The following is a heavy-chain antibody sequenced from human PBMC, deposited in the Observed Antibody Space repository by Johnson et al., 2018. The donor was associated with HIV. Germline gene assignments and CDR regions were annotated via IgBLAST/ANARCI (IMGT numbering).Heavy chain of an antibody. CDR2: IYSGSNT. J-gene: IGHJ3*02. Sequence: VQLVESGGGLIQPGGSLRLSCAASGFAVSSNYMSWVRQAPGKGLEWVSVIYSGSNTYYADSVKGRFTISRDNSKNTLYLQRNSLRAEDTAVYYCARGMYGDAFDIWGQGTMVTVSS. V-gene: IGHV3-53*01. CDR3: ARGMYGDAFDI. CDR1: GFAVSSNY. D-gene: IGHD2-8*01.